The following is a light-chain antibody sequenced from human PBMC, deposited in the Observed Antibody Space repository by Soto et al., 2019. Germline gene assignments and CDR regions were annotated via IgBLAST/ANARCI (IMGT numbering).Light chain of an antibody. CDR1: QSISSW. CDR3: QQYNSYPLT. Sequence: DIQMTQSPSTLSASVGDRVTITCRASQSISSWLAWYQQKPGKARKLLIYKASSLESGVPSRFSGSGSGTEFTLTISSLQPDDLATYYCQQYNSYPLTFGGGTKVEIK. J-gene: IGKJ4*01. V-gene: IGKV1-5*03. CDR2: KAS.